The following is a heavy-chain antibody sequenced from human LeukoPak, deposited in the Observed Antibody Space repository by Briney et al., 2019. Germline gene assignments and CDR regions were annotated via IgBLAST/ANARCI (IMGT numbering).Heavy chain of an antibody. D-gene: IGHD1-26*01. CDR1: GGFVSSGSYY. V-gene: IGHV4-61*01. Sequence: SETLSLTCTVSGGFVSSGSYYWSWIRQPPGKGLEWIGYIYYSGSTNYNPSLKSRVTISVDTSKNQFSLKLSSVTAADTAVYYCARDRSGSYGRTNWFDPWGQGTLVTVSS. CDR3: ARDRSGSYGRTNWFDP. CDR2: IYYSGST. J-gene: IGHJ5*02.